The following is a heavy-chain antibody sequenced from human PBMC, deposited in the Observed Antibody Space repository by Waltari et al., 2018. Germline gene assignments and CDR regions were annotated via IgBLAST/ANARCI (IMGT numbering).Heavy chain of an antibody. CDR3: ATEGSVAAQVGWFDP. Sequence: VQLVQSGAEVKKPGASVKVSCKVSGYTLTDLSIHRVRRAPGKGLEWMGGFYPEDGETIYAPKFQGRVTMTEDTATDTAYMELSSLRSEDTAVYYCATEGSVAAQVGWFDPWGQGTLVTVSS. D-gene: IGHD6-19*01. J-gene: IGHJ5*02. V-gene: IGHV1-24*01. CDR2: FYPEDGET. CDR1: GYTLTDLS.